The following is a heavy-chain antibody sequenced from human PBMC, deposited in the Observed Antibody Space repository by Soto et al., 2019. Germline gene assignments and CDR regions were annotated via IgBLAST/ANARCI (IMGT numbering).Heavy chain of an antibody. V-gene: IGHV3-74*01. Sequence: PGGSLRLSCAVSGFTFSSYWMHWVRQAPGKGLVWVSRINSDGRSTTYADSVKGRFTISRDNAKNTLYLQMNSLSAEDTAVYFCAKGYSGYDYANWGQGSLVTVSS. CDR3: AKGYSGYDYAN. CDR1: GFTFSSYW. J-gene: IGHJ4*02. CDR2: INSDGRST. D-gene: IGHD5-12*01.